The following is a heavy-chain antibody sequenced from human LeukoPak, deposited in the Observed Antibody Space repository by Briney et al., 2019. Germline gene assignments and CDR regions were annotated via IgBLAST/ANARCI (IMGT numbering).Heavy chain of an antibody. CDR1: GGSISSYY. Sequence: PSETLSLTCTVSGGSISSYYWSWIRQPPGKGLEWIGYIYYSGSTNYNPSLKSRVTISVDTSKNQFSLKLSSVTAADTAVYYCARTSGWYYFDYWGQGTLVTVSS. CDR3: ARTSGWYYFDY. CDR2: IYYSGST. D-gene: IGHD6-19*01. J-gene: IGHJ4*02. V-gene: IGHV4-59*08.